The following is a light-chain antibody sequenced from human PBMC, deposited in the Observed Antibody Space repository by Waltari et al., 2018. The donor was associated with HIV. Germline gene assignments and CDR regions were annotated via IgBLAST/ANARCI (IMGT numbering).Light chain of an antibody. CDR1: ALPKQY. J-gene: IGLJ1*01. V-gene: IGLV3-25*03. CDR3: QSADSSGTYPDV. Sequence: SYDLTQPPSVSVSPGQTARITCSGDALPKQYAYWYQQKPGQAPVLVIYKDNERPSGIPERFSGSSSGTTVTLTISGVQTEDEADYYCQSADSSGTYPDVFGTGTKVTVL. CDR2: KDN.